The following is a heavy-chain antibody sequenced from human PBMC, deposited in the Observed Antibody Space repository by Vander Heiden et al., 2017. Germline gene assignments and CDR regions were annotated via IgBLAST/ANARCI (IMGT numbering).Heavy chain of an antibody. V-gene: IGHV3-30*18. CDR1: GFTFSSYG. CDR2: ITFDGTSK. J-gene: IGHJ6*02. Sequence: QVQLVASGGGVVQPGRSLRLSCAASGFTFSSYGMHWVRQFPGKGLEWVAVITFDGTSKYHADSVEGRFTISRDNSKNTLYLQMNSLRIEDTAVYYCANSQGYYHGMDVWGQGTTVTVSS. CDR3: ANSQGYYHGMDV.